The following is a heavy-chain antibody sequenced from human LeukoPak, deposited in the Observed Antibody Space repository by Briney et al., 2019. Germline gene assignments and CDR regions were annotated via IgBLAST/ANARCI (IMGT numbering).Heavy chain of an antibody. CDR2: IYTSGST. CDR3: ARDRAPTYYDSSGYHDAFDI. CDR1: GGSISSYY. D-gene: IGHD3-22*01. Sequence: PSETLSLTCTVSGGSISSYYWSWIRQPAGKGLEWIGRIYTSGSTNYNPCLKSRVTISVDKSKNQFSLKLSSVTAADTAVYYCARDRAPTYYDSSGYHDAFDIWGQGTMVTVSS. V-gene: IGHV4-4*07. J-gene: IGHJ3*02.